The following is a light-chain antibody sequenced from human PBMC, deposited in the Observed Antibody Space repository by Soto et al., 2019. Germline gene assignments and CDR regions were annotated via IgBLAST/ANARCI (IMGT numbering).Light chain of an antibody. V-gene: IGKV3-15*01. CDR2: GAS. J-gene: IGKJ2*01. CDR3: QQYDNLPVT. Sequence: EIVMTQSPATLSVSPGERATLSCRASQSVSSNLAWYQQKPGQAPRLLFYGASTRATGIPVGFSGSGSGTEFTLSISSLQSEDFAVYYFQQYDNLPVTFGQGTHLEIK. CDR1: QSVSSN.